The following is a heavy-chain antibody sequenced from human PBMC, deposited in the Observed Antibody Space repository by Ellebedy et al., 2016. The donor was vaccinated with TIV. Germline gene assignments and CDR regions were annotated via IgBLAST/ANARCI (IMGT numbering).Heavy chain of an antibody. Sequence: ASVKVSXXASGYSFTGYYIHWVRQAPGQGLEWMGWLNPNSGATNYAQNFQGRVTMTRDTSISTAYMELSSLRFDDTAVYYCVRAPLGYCSSARCSSNWFDPWGQGTLVTVSS. V-gene: IGHV1-2*02. CDR1: GYSFTGYY. CDR2: LNPNSGAT. D-gene: IGHD2-2*01. J-gene: IGHJ5*02. CDR3: VRAPLGYCSSARCSSNWFDP.